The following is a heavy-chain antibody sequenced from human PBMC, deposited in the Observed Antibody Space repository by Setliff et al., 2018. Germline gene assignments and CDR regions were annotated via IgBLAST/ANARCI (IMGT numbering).Heavy chain of an antibody. D-gene: IGHD4-4*01. CDR1: GYTFSSYA. CDR3: ARAYSYYYYYMDV. Sequence: ASVKVSCKASGYTFSSYAMNWVRQAPGQGLEWMGWINTNTGNPTYAQGFTGRFVFPLDTSVSTTYLQISSLKAEDTAVYYCARAYSYYYYYMDVWGKGTTVTVSS. J-gene: IGHJ6*03. CDR2: INTNTGNP. V-gene: IGHV7-4-1*02.